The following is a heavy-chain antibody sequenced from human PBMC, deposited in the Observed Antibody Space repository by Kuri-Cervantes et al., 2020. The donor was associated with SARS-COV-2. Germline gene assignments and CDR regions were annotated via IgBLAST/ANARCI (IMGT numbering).Heavy chain of an antibody. CDR1: GFTFSNAW. J-gene: IGHJ6*02. CDR3: AYMTPNYYYGMDV. CDR2: IKSKTDGGTT. V-gene: IGHV3-15*01. D-gene: IGHD2-15*01. Sequence: GESLKISCAASGFTFSNAWMSWVRQAPGKGLEWVGRIKSKTDGGTTDYAAPVEGRFTISRDDSKNTLYLQMNSLKTEDTAVYYCAYMTPNYYYGMDVWGQGTTVTVSS.